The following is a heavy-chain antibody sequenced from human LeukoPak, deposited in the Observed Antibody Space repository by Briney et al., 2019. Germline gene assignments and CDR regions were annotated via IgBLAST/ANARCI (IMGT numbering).Heavy chain of an antibody. D-gene: IGHD6-6*01. V-gene: IGHV5-51*01. J-gene: IGHJ4*02. CDR2: IYPDDSDA. CDR3: ARVPFFSTSSGYYFDY. Sequence: GESLKISCKGSGYSFTTYWIGWVRQMPGKGLEWMGIIYPDDSDARSSPSFQGQVTISADKSISTAYLQWSSLKASDTAMYYCARVPFFSTSSGYYFDYWGQGTLVTVSS. CDR1: GYSFTTYW.